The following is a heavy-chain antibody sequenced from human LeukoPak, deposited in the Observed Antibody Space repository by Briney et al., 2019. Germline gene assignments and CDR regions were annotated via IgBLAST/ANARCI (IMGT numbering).Heavy chain of an antibody. J-gene: IGHJ5*02. CDR3: ARVPRIAVAGTGGFDP. V-gene: IGHV4-39*07. CDR1: GGSISSSSYY. CDR2: INHSGST. D-gene: IGHD6-19*01. Sequence: SETLSLTCTVSGGSISSSSYYWGWIRQPPGKGLEWIGEINHSGSTNYNPSLKSRVTISVDTSKNQFSLQLNSVTPEDTAVYYCARVPRIAVAGTGGFDPWGQGTLVTVSS.